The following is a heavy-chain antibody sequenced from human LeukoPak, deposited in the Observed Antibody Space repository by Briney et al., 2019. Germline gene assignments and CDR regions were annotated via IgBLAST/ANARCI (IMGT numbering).Heavy chain of an antibody. Sequence: ASVKVSCKASGGTFSSSTVSWVRLAPGQGLEWVGGITHFLGTSNYAQKFQGRVMISTDESTSTVYMELSSLGSEDTAVYYCAREGFVWELKHAFDIWGQGTMVSVSS. CDR1: GGTFSSST. V-gene: IGHV1-69*16. D-gene: IGHD3-10*01. J-gene: IGHJ3*02. CDR2: ITHFLGTS. CDR3: AREGFVWELKHAFDI.